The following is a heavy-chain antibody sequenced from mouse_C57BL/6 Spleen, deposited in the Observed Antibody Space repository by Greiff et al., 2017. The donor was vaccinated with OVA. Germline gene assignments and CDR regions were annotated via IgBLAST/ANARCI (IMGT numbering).Heavy chain of an antibody. J-gene: IGHJ4*01. V-gene: IGHV2-5*01. CDR1: GFSLTSYG. CDR2: IWRGGST. D-gene: IGHD2-4*01. CDR3: AKNQIYYDYGGYAMDY. Sequence: QVQLQQSGPGLVQPSQSLSITCTVSGFSLTSYGVHWVRQSPGKGLEWLGVIWRGGSTDYNAAFMSRLSITKDNSKSQVFFKMNSLQADDTAIYYCAKNQIYYDYGGYAMDYWGQGTSVTVSS.